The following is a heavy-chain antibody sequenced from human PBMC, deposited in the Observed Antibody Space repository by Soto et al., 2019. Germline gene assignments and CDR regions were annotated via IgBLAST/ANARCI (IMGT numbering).Heavy chain of an antibody. CDR2: ISHNWST. V-gene: IGHV4-4*02. J-gene: IGHJ4*02. CDR3: ARGYDRTVSPARYFDF. D-gene: IGHD3-22*01. CDR1: GVYISRSDW. Sequence: QVQLQESGPGLVKPSGTLSLTCAVSGVYISRSDWWSWVRQPPGKGLEWIGEISHNWSTNYRPSLRDLLTISLDKSKNQFSLKLSSVNAADTAVYYCARGYDRTVSPARYFDFWGQGTLVTVSS.